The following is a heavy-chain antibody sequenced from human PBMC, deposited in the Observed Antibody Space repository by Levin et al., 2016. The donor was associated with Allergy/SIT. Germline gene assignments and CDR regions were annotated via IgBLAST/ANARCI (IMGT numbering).Heavy chain of an antibody. D-gene: IGHD6-19*01. CDR3: ASQIAVAAHTVDY. J-gene: IGHJ4*02. V-gene: IGHV5-10-1*01. CDR2: IDPSDSYT. Sequence: VRQMPGKGLEWMGRIDPSDSYTNYSPSFQGHVTISADKSISTAYLQWSSLKASDTAMYYCASQIAVAAHTVDYWGQGTLVTVSS.